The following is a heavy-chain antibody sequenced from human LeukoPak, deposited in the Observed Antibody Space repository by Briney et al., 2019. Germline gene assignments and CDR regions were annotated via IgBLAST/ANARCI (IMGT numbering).Heavy chain of an antibody. D-gene: IGHD5-18*01. CDR2: ISGSGGST. V-gene: IGHV3-23*01. CDR3: AKDLRGYSYGFY. J-gene: IGHJ4*02. Sequence: GGSLRLSCAASGFTFSSYAMSRVRQAPGKGLEWVSAISGSGGSTYYADSVKGRFTISRDNSKNTLYLQMNSLRAEDTAVYYCAKDLRGYSYGFYWGQGTLVTVSS. CDR1: GFTFSSYA.